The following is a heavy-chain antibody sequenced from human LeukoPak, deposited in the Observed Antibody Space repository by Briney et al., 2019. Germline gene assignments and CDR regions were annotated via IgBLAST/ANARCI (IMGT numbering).Heavy chain of an antibody. Sequence: SVKVSCKASGGTFSSYAISWVRQAPGQGLEWMGRIIPIFGTANYAQKFQGRVTITTDESTSTAYMELSRLRSEDTAVYYCARADGNYGSGASSWFDPWGQGTLVTVSS. CDR3: ARADGNYGSGASSWFDP. CDR1: GGTFSSYA. CDR2: IIPIFGTA. V-gene: IGHV1-69*05. J-gene: IGHJ5*02. D-gene: IGHD3-10*01.